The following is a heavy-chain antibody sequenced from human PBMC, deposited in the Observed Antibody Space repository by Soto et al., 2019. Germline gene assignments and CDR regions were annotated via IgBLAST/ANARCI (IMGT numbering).Heavy chain of an antibody. CDR2: TRNKANSYTT. CDR3: ARVSGRSYFDY. Sequence: GGSLRLSCAASGFTFSDHYMDWVRLAPGKGLEWVGRTRNKANSYTTEYAASVKGRFTISRDDSKNSLYLQMNSLKTEDTAVYYCARVSGRSYFDYWGQGTQVTVSS. CDR1: GFTFSDHY. D-gene: IGHD1-26*01. J-gene: IGHJ4*02. V-gene: IGHV3-72*01.